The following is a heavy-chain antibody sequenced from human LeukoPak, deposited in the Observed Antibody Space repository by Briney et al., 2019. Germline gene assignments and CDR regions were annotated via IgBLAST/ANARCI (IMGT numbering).Heavy chain of an antibody. D-gene: IGHD3-3*01. J-gene: IGHJ4*02. Sequence: SQTLSLTCTVSGGSISSGGYYWSWIRQHPGKGLEWIGYIYYSGSTYYNPSLKSRVTISVDTSKNQFSLKLNSVTAADTAVYYCARAYYDFWSGYDPPQGFDYWGQGTLVTVSS. CDR1: GGSISSGGYY. CDR2: IYYSGST. V-gene: IGHV4-31*03. CDR3: ARAYYDFWSGYDPPQGFDY.